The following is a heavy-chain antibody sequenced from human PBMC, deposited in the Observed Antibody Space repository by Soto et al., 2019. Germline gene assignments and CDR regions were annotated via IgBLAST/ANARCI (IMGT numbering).Heavy chain of an antibody. CDR1: GGSISSSSYY. D-gene: IGHD1-7*01. CDR3: ARLGLNWNYALGFDP. CDR2: IYYSGST. V-gene: IGHV4-39*01. J-gene: IGHJ5*02. Sequence: SETLSLTCTVSGGSISSSSYYWGWIRQPPGKGLEWIGSIYYSGSTYYNPSLKSRVTISVDTSKNQFSLKLSSVTAADTAVYCCARLGLNWNYALGFDPWGQGTLVTVS.